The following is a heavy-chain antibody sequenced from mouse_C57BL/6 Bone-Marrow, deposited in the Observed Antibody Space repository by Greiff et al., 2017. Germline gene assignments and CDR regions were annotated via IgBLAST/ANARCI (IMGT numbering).Heavy chain of an antibody. J-gene: IGHJ1*03. CDR1: GYTFTSYG. CDR2: IYPRSGNT. D-gene: IGHD1-1*01. V-gene: IGHV1-81*01. CDR3: ASSYGYWYVDV. Sequence: VQLQLSGAELARPGASVKLSCKASGYTFTSYGISWVKQRTGQGLEWIGEIYPRSGNTYYNEKFKGKATLTADKSSSTAYMELRSLTSEDSAVYFCASSYGYWYVDVWGTGTTVTVSA.